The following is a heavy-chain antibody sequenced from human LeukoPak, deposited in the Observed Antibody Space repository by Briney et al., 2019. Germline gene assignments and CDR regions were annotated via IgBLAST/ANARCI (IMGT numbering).Heavy chain of an antibody. V-gene: IGHV1-8*01. CDR3: ARGRGGSSSWYLYRYYYYYMDV. CDR2: MNPNSGNT. J-gene: IGHJ6*03. D-gene: IGHD6-13*01. CDR1: GYTFTSYD. Sequence: ASVKVSCKASGYTFTSYDINWVRQATGQGLEWMGWMNPNSGNTGYAQKFQGRVTMTRSTSISTAYMELSSLRSEDTAVYYCARGRGGSSSWYLYRYYYYYMDVWGKGTTVTVSS.